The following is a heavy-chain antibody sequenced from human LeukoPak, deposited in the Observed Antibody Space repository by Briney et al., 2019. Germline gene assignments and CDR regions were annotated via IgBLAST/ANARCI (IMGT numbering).Heavy chain of an antibody. CDR2: IKSKTDGGTT. Sequence: GGSLRLSCAASGFTFSNAWMSWVRQAPGKGLEWVGRIKSKTDGGTTDYAAPVKGRFTISRDDSKNTLYLQMNSLRAEDTAVYYCARGDTRGYYYRFFDYWGQGTLVTVSS. CDR3: ARGDTRGYYYRFFDY. D-gene: IGHD3-22*01. V-gene: IGHV3-15*01. J-gene: IGHJ4*02. CDR1: GFTFSNAW.